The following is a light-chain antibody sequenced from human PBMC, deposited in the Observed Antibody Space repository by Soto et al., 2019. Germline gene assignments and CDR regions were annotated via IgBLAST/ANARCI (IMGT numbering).Light chain of an antibody. CDR1: QSFRGL. J-gene: IGKJ5*01. CDR2: DAY. Sequence: EVVLTQSPVTLSLSPGESSPLSCRASQSFRGLLAWYQQKPGQAPRLLIYDAYNRATGIPPRFSGSGSGTDFTLTISSLEPEDSAVYYCQQRHMWPITFGQGTRLEIK. V-gene: IGKV3-11*01. CDR3: QQRHMWPIT.